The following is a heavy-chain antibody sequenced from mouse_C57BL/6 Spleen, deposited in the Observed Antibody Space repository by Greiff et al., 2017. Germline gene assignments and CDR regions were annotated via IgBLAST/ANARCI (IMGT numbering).Heavy chain of an antibody. CDR1: GYTFTSYW. CDR2: IYPGSGST. CDR3: ARRGDYYGSRPWYFDV. D-gene: IGHD1-1*01. Sequence: QVQLQQPGAELVKPGASVKMSCKASGYTFTSYWITWVKQRPGQGLEWIGDIYPGSGSTNYNEKFKSKATLTVDKSSSTAYMQLSSLTSEDSAVYYCARRGDYYGSRPWYFDVWGTGTTVTVSS. J-gene: IGHJ1*03. V-gene: IGHV1-55*01.